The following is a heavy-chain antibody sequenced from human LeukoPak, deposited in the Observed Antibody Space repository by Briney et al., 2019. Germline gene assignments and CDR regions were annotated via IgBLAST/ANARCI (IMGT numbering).Heavy chain of an antibody. V-gene: IGHV1-8*01. D-gene: IGHD3-22*01. CDR3: ASDSSGYYGGLDAFDI. CDR1: GYTFTSYD. Sequence: RASVKVSCKASGYTFTSYDINWVRQATGQGLEWMGWMNPNSGNTGYAQKFQGRVTMTRNTSISTAYVELSSLRSEDTAVYYCASDSSGYYGGLDAFDIWGQGTTVTVSS. J-gene: IGHJ3*02. CDR2: MNPNSGNT.